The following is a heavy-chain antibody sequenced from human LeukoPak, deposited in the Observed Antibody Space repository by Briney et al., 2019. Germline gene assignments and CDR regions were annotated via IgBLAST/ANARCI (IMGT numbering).Heavy chain of an antibody. D-gene: IGHD6-6*01. J-gene: IGHJ4*02. CDR2: IYYSGST. Sequence: SETLSLTCTVSGGPISSSSYYWGWIRQPPGKGLEWIGSIYYSGSTYYNPSLKSRVTISVDTSKNQFSLKLSSVTAADTAVYYCARSASIAARLLDYWGQGTLVTVSS. CDR3: ARSASIAARLLDY. CDR1: GGPISSSSYY. V-gene: IGHV4-39*01.